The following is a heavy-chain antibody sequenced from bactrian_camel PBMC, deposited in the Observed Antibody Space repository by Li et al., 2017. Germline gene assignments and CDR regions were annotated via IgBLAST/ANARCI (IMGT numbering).Heavy chain of an antibody. V-gene: IGHV3S40*01. D-gene: IGHD7*01. Sequence: DVQLVESGGGSVQTGGSLRLSCVASGFPFSANHMSWVRQPPGKKLEWVSSITASGTTSYSNSVRGRFTISRDFAKSAVSLQMDSLKPDDTGVYYCVAEAHTLNVGHMWRLDKCRKLFGFWGQGTQVTVS. J-gene: IGHJ4*01. CDR2: ITASGTT. CDR3: VAEAHTLNVGHMWRLDKCRKLFGF. CDR1: GFPFSANH.